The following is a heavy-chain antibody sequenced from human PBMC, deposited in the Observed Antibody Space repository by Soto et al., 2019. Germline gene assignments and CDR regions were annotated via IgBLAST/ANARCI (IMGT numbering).Heavy chain of an antibody. Sequence: QPGGSLRLSCAASGFMFSTYAMHWVRQAPGKGLEWVAVISYDGSDIYYGDSGKGRFTISRDNSRNTLYLEMNSLQPEDTAVFYCARDQGRTVTRGDWFDPWGQGTLVTVSS. CDR3: ARDQGRTVTRGDWFDP. V-gene: IGHV3-30-3*01. CDR2: ISYDGSDI. D-gene: IGHD6-19*01. CDR1: GFMFSTYA. J-gene: IGHJ5*02.